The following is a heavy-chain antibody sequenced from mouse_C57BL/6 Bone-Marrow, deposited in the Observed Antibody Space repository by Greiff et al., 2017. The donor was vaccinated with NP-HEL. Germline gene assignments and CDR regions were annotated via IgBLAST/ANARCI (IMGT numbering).Heavy chain of an antibody. J-gene: IGHJ4*01. CDR3: ARHDGYYAMDY. D-gene: IGHD2-3*01. V-gene: IGHV5-6*01. CDR2: ISSGGSST. Sequence: EVKLVESGGDLVKPGGSLKLSCAASGFTFSSYGMSWVRQTPDKRLEWVATISSGGSSTYYPDSVKGRFTISRDNAKNTLYLQMSSLKSEDTAMYYCARHDGYYAMDYWGQGTSVTVSS. CDR1: GFTFSSYG.